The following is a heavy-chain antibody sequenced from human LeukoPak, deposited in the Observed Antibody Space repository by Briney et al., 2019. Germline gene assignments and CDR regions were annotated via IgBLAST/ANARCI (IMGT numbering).Heavy chain of an antibody. J-gene: IGHJ4*02. CDR2: ISYDGSNK. D-gene: IGHD3-16*02. CDR3: ARGGMITFGGVIGDY. V-gene: IGHV3-30*04. Sequence: PGRSLRLSCAASGSTFSSYAMHWVRQAPGKGLEWVAVISYDGSNKYYADSVKGRFTISRDNSKNTLYLQMNSLRAEDTAVYYCARGGMITFGGVIGDYWGQGTLVTVSS. CDR1: GSTFSSYA.